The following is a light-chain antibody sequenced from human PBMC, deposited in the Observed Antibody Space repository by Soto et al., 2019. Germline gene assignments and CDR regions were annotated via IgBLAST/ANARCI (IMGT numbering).Light chain of an antibody. CDR1: QSVSTY. V-gene: IGKV1-39*01. CDR2: GAS. Sequence: DIQMTQSPYSLSTSVGDRVTITCRTSQSVSTYLNWYQQRPGKAPKLLNYGASSLQSGVPSRFSGSGSGTHFTLTISSLQPEDFATYYCQEGSTLLTFGGGTKVEIK. J-gene: IGKJ4*01. CDR3: QEGSTLLT.